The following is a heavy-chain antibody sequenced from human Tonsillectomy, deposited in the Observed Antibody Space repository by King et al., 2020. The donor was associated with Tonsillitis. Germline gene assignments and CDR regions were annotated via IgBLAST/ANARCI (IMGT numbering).Heavy chain of an antibody. J-gene: IGHJ3*02. CDR3: ARERVDYDYVWGSYSPSAFDI. Sequence: QLVQSGAEVKKPGASVKVSCKASGYTFTRFSLNWVRQAPGQGLEWMGWISTYSGNTNYAQNLQGRVTRTTDTSTNTAYRGLRSLRSDDTALYFCARERVDYDYVWGSYSPSAFDIWGQGTMVTVSS. D-gene: IGHD3-16*01. CDR2: ISTYSGNT. V-gene: IGHV1-18*01. CDR1: GYTFTRFS.